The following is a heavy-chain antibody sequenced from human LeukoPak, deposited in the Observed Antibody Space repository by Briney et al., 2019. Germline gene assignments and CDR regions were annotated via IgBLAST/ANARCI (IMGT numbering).Heavy chain of an antibody. J-gene: IGHJ5*02. Sequence: GGSLRLSCAASGFTFSSYEMNWVRQAPGKGLEWLSYISSGSTIYYADSVKGRFTISRDNAKDSLYLQMNSLRAEDTAVYYCARGRHYFGSGTFNYFDPWGQGILVTVSS. V-gene: IGHV3-48*03. D-gene: IGHD3-10*01. CDR3: ARGRHYFGSGTFNYFDP. CDR1: GFTFSSYE. CDR2: ISSGSTI.